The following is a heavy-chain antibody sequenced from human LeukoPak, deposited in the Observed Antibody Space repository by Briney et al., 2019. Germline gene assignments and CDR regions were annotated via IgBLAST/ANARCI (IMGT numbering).Heavy chain of an antibody. J-gene: IGHJ4*02. V-gene: IGHV1-46*01. D-gene: IGHD3-22*01. CDR1: GYTFTSYY. CDR3: ARALATYYYDSSGYDY. Sequence: ASVKVSCKASGYTFTSYYMHWVRQAPGQGLEWMGIINPSGGSTSYAQKFQGRVTMTRDMSTSTVYMELSSLRSEDTAVYYCARALATYYYDSSGYDYWGQGTLVTVSS. CDR2: INPSGGST.